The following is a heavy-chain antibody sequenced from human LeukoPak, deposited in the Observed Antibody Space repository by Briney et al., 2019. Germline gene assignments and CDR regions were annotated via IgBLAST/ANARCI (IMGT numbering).Heavy chain of an antibody. CDR3: ARGAGIVGATALFDY. CDR2: IKQDGSEK. V-gene: IGHV3-7*01. CDR1: GFTFSSYW. Sequence: PGGSLRLSCAASGFTFSSYWMSWVRPAPGKGLEWVANIKQDGSEKYYVDSVKGRFTISRDNAKNSLYLQMNSLRAEDTAVYYCARGAGIVGATALFDYWGQGTLVTVSS. D-gene: IGHD1-26*01. J-gene: IGHJ4*02.